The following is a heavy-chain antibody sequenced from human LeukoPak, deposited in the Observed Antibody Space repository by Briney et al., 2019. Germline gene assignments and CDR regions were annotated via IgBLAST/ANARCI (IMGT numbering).Heavy chain of an antibody. Sequence: GGSLRLSCAASGFTFSSYAMSWVRQAPGKGLEWVSAISGSGGSTYYADSVKGRFTISRDNSKNTLYLQVNSLRAEDTAVYYCAKDLRFSKSKNYYYYMDVWGKGTTVTVSS. V-gene: IGHV3-23*01. D-gene: IGHD2/OR15-2a*01. CDR3: AKDLRFSKSKNYYYYMDV. J-gene: IGHJ6*03. CDR1: GFTFSSYA. CDR2: ISGSGGST.